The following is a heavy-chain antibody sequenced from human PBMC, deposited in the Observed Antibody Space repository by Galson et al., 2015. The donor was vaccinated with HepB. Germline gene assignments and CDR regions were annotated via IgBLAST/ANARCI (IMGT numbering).Heavy chain of an antibody. CDR1: GFTFSSYG. V-gene: IGHV3-33*01. Sequence: SLRLSCAASGFTFSSYGMHWVRQAPGKGLEWVAVIWYDGSNKYHADSVKGRFTISRDNSKNTLYLQMNSLRAEDTAVYYCARVLGSNYGYYYYGMDVWGQGATVTVSS. J-gene: IGHJ6*02. CDR3: ARVLGSNYGYYYYGMDV. D-gene: IGHD4-11*01. CDR2: IWYDGSNK.